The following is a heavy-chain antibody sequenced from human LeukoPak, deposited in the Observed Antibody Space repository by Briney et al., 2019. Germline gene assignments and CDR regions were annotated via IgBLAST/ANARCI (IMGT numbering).Heavy chain of an antibody. CDR1: GISLSTCY. CDR2: VHHTGSA. D-gene: IGHD4/OR15-4a*01. CDR3: ARDSWDYIAMDV. V-gene: IGHV4-59*01. J-gene: IGHJ6*02. Sequence: PSETLSLTCTVSGISLSTCYWSWVRQPPGKGLEWIGYVHHTGSADYNPSLKSRVTISLDMSKSQFSLKLTSATAADTAVYYCARDSWDYIAMDVWGPGTTVTVSS.